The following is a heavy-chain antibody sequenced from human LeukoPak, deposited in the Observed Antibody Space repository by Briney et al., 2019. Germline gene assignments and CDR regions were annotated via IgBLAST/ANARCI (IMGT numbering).Heavy chain of an antibody. J-gene: IGHJ3*02. D-gene: IGHD2-15*01. Sequence: SETLSLTCTVSGGSISSYYWSWIRQPPGKGLEWIGYIYYSGSTNYNPSLKSRVTIPVDTSNNKFSLKLTSLTAADTAVYYCVRHLSAGRPAFDIWGQGTMVTVSS. CDR1: GGSISSYY. V-gene: IGHV4-59*08. CDR3: VRHLSAGRPAFDI. CDR2: IYYSGST.